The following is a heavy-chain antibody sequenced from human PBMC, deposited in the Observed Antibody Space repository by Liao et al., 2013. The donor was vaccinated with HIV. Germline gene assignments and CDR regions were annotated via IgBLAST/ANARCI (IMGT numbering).Heavy chain of an antibody. D-gene: IGHD1-14*01. CDR1: GGSFSGYY. CDR3: ASRTPYLNDIPXPRY. V-gene: IGHV4-34*01. CDR2: INHSGST. Sequence: QVQLQQWGAGLLKPSETLSLTCAVYGGSFSGYYWSWIRQPPGKGLEWIGEINHSGSTNYNPSLKSRVTISVDTSKNQFSLKLSSVTAADTAVYYCASRTPYLNDIPXPRYWGQGTLVTVSS. J-gene: IGHJ4*02.